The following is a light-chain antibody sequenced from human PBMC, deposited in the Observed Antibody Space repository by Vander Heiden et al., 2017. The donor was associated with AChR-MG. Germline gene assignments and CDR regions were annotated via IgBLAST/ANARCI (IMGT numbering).Light chain of an antibody. J-gene: IGKJ3*01. CDR2: WAS. CDR1: QTVLYSGNNKNY. Sequence: DIVMTQSPDSLAVSLGERATINCKSSQTVLYSGNNKNYLAWYQHKPGQPPKLLIYWASTRESGVPDRFSGSGSGTDFTLTISSLQAEDVAVYYWQQYYGDHSFGHRTRVDIK. CDR3: QQYYGDHS. V-gene: IGKV4-1*01.